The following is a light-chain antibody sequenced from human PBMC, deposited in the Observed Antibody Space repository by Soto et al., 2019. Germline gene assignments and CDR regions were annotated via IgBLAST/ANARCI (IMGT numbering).Light chain of an antibody. CDR3: QQYNNGPYT. J-gene: IGKJ2*01. CDR1: QSVSSN. CDR2: GAS. V-gene: IGKV3-15*01. Sequence: EIVMTQYPATLSVSPGERATLSCRASQSVSSNLAWYQQKPGQAPRLLIYGASTRSTGIPARFIGSGSGTEFTLTISSLQSEDFAVYYCQQYNNGPYTFGQGTKLEIK.